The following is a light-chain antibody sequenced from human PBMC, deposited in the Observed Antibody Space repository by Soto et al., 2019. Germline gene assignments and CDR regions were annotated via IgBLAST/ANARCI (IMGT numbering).Light chain of an antibody. J-gene: IGKJ1*01. CDR3: LQDYNYPRT. Sequence: AIQMTQSPFSLSASVGDRVTITCRTSQDISNDLDWYQQKPGKAPKLLIYAASRLQSGVPSRFSGSGSGTDFTLTISSLQPEDFATYYCLQDYNYPRTFGQGTKVEIK. CDR2: AAS. CDR1: QDISND. V-gene: IGKV1-6*01.